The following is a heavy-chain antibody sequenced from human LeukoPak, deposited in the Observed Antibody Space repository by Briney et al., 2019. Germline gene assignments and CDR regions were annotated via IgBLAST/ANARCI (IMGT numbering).Heavy chain of an antibody. CDR3: ARDPYCSSTSCPPEHYYGMDV. V-gene: IGHV1-69*13. CDR2: IIPIFGTA. CDR1: GGTFSSYA. D-gene: IGHD2-2*01. J-gene: IGHJ6*02. Sequence: SVKVSCKASGGTFSSYAISWVRQAPGQGLEWMGGIIPIFGTANYAQKFQGRVTITADESTSTAYMELSSLRSEDTAVYYCARDPYCSSTSCPPEHYYGMDVWGQGTTVTVS.